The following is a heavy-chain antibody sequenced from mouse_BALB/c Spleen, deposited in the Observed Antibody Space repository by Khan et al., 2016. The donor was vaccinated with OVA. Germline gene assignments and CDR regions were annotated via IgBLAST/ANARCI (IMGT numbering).Heavy chain of an antibody. CDR3: ENEGWSVEPY. Sequence: EVQLVESGGCLVKPGGSLKVSCAASGLTFNNSVMSWVRQTPEQRLEWVASIGGGGTTFYADSVKGRFTISRDYARNILYLLLSSLSSEDTAMEYCENEGWSVEPYWGQGTLVTVSA. CDR1: GLTFNNSV. CDR2: IGGGGTT. V-gene: IGHV5-6-5*01. J-gene: IGHJ3*01. D-gene: IGHD2-3*01.